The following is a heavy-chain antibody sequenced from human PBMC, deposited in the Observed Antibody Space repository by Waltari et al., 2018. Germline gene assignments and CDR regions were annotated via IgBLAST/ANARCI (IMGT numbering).Heavy chain of an antibody. Sequence: EVNLVESGGAVVQPGGSLRLSCTASGFVFDEFTMQWVRQVPGSGVQWVALISWDGGDTYYADSVKVRFTISRDNSRNSLYLEMKTLTLEDTALYYCATSDYAGKGDYWGHGTLVTVSS. CDR3: ATSDYAGKGDY. J-gene: IGHJ4*01. CDR2: ISWDGGDT. D-gene: IGHD5-12*01. V-gene: IGHV3-43*01. CDR1: GFVFDEFT.